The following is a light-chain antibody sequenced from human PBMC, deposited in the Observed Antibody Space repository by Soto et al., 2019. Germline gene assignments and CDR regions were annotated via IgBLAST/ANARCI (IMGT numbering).Light chain of an antibody. CDR3: QQRSNWPPV. CDR2: DAS. CDR1: QTVRNNY. V-gene: IGKV3D-20*02. J-gene: IGKJ5*01. Sequence: EIVMTQSPATLSVSPGERATLSCRASQTVRNNYLAWYQQKPGQAPRLLIYDASSRATGIPDRFSGSGSGTDFTLTISSLEPEDFAVYYCQQRSNWPPVFGQGTRLEIK.